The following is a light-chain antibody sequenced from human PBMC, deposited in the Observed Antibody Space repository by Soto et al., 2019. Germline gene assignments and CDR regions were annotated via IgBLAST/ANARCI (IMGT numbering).Light chain of an antibody. CDR1: QNINTI. Sequence: DIQMTQSPSSLSASVGDRVTITCRASQNINTILSWYQQTPGQAPKLLIYAASSLQSGVPSRFSGGGSGTDFTLTISSLQPEDFATYYCQQSYSSPRTFGQGTKV. V-gene: IGKV1-39*01. CDR2: AAS. J-gene: IGKJ1*01. CDR3: QQSYSSPRT.